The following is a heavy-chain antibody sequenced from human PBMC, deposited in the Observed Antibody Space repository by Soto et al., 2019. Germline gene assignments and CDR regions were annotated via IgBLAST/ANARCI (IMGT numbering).Heavy chain of an antibody. CDR1: GVTISNGLDY. V-gene: IGHV4-31*03. CDR2: IYYSGST. CDR3: ARGGTLKVTIFGVVMWAFDS. Sequence: TLAHTDPFSGVTISNGLDYLSCIRRHPGNGLEWIGYIYYSGSTYYNPSLKSRVTIAVDTSKNQFSLKLSSVTAADTAVYYCARGGTLKVTIFGVVMWAFDSRGQGTMVTGS. D-gene: IGHD3-3*01. J-gene: IGHJ3*02.